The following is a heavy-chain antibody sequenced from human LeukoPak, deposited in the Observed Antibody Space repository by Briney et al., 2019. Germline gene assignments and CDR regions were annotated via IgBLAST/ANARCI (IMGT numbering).Heavy chain of an antibody. CDR3: GRDGGYHSSGPFDY. D-gene: IGHD3-22*01. V-gene: IGHV3-33*01. J-gene: IGHJ4*02. CDR2: IWYDGSDE. Sequence: GGSLRLSCAVSGFTFSSHGMHWVRQAPGKGLEWVSIIWYDGSDEYYADSVKGRFTISRDNSKNTLYLQMNSLRAEDTAVYYCGRDGGYHSSGPFDYWGQGTLVTVSS. CDR1: GFTFSSHG.